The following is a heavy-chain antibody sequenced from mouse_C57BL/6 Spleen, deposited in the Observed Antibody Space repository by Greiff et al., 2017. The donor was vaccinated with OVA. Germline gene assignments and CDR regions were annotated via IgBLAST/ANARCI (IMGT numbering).Heavy chain of an antibody. CDR3: ARSLYYYGSSYVAY. Sequence: QVQLQQPGAELVMPGASVKLSCKASGYTFTSYWMHWVKQRPGQGLEWIGEIDPSDSYTNYNQKFKGKSTLTVDKSSSTAYMQLSSLTSEDSAVYYCARSLYYYGSSYVAYWGQGTLVTVSA. J-gene: IGHJ3*01. V-gene: IGHV1-69*01. CDR2: IDPSDSYT. D-gene: IGHD1-1*01. CDR1: GYTFTSYW.